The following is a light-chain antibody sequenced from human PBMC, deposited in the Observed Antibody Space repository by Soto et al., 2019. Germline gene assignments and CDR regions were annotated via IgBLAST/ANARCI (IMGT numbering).Light chain of an antibody. CDR1: EDIKTS. Sequence: DIQMTQSPSSLSASVGYKVTITCRASEDIKTSVAWFQQKPGQAPESLIFAASLLQDGVPPKFSGRGSGTRFTLTISSLQPDDFATYYCQQYDSYPLTFGQGTRLEIK. CDR3: QQYDSYPLT. J-gene: IGKJ5*01. V-gene: IGKV1-16*02. CDR2: AAS.